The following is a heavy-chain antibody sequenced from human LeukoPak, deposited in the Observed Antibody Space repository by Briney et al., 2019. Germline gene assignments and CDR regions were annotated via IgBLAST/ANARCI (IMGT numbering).Heavy chain of an antibody. V-gene: IGHV4-39*01. CDR1: GGSVSSTSYN. J-gene: IGHJ6*03. CDR2: IYYSGST. Sequence: SETLSLTCTVSGGSVSSTSYNWGWIRQPPGKGLEWIGSIYYSGSTYYNPSLKSRVTISVDTSKNQFSLKLSSVTAADTAVYHCARTRRNYYYMDVWGKGTTVTVSS. CDR3: ARTRRNYYYMDV.